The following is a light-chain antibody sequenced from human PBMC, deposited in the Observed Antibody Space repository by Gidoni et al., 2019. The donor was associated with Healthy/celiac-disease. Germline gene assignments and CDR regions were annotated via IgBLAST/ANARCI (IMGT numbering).Light chain of an antibody. CDR3: QKYNSSPRT. J-gene: IGKJ1*01. CDR2: AAS. Sequence: DIQMTPSPSSLSASGGDRVTIPCRASQGISHYLAWYQQKPGKAPKLLIYAASTLQSGVPSRFSVSGSGTDFTLTISSLQPEDFATYYCQKYNSSPRTFXQXTKVEIK. CDR1: QGISHY. V-gene: IGKV1-27*01.